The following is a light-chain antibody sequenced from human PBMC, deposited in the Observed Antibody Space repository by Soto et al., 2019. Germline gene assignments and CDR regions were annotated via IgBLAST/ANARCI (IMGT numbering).Light chain of an antibody. J-gene: IGLJ1*01. CDR2: NVF. CDR3: SSYTSNIRV. V-gene: IGLV2-14*01. CDR1: SSDVGGYNF. Sequence: QSVLTQPASVSGSPGQSITISCTGTSSDVGGYNFVSWYQQHPGKAPKLIIYNVFNRPSRVSNRFSGSKSGNTASLTISGLQAEDDADYYCSSYTSNIRVFGTGTKVTVL.